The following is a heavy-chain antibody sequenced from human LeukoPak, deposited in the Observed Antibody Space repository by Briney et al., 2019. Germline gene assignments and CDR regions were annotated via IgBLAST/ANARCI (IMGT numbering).Heavy chain of an antibody. CDR3: ARGGVYALDAFDI. CDR1: SGSISSYY. CDR2: IYYSGST. Sequence: SETLSLTCTVSSGSISSYYWSWIRQPPGKGLEWIGYIYYSGSTNYNPSLKSRVTISVDTSKNQFSLKLSSVTAADTAVYYCARGGVYALDAFDIWGQGTMVTVSS. V-gene: IGHV4-59*01. J-gene: IGHJ3*02. D-gene: IGHD5/OR15-5a*01.